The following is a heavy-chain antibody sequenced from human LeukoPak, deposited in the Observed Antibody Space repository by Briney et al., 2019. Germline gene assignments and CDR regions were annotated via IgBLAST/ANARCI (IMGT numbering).Heavy chain of an antibody. J-gene: IGHJ5*02. CDR1: GGSISSYY. D-gene: IGHD3-10*01. CDR2: IYTSGST. V-gene: IGHV4-4*07. Sequence: SETLSLTCTVSGGSISSYYWSWIRQPAGKGLEWIGRIYTSGSTNYNPSLKSRVTMSVDTSKNQFSLKLSSVTAADTAVYYCARDHGKLLWFGELLNNWFDPWGQGTLVTVSS. CDR3: ARDHGKLLWFGELLNNWFDP.